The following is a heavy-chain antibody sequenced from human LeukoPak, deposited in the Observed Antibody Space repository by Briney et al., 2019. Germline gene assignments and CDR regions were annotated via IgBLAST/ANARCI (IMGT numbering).Heavy chain of an antibody. CDR2: ISGSGGST. Sequence: GGSLRLSCAASGFTFSSYAMSWVRQAPGKGLEWVSAISGSGGSTYYADSVKGRFTISRDNSKNTLYLQMNSLRAEDTAVYYCAKDRVMTGSSSPPRYCDYWGQGTLVTVSS. CDR1: GFTFSSYA. CDR3: AKDRVMTGSSSPPRYCDY. D-gene: IGHD2-15*01. J-gene: IGHJ4*02. V-gene: IGHV3-23*01.